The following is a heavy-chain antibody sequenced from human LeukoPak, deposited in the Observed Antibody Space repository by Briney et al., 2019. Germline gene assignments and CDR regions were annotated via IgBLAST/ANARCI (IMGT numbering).Heavy chain of an antibody. V-gene: IGHV4-59*08. CDR1: GGSISSYY. Sequence: PSETLSLTCTVSGGSISSYYWSWIRQPPGKGLEWIGYIYYSGSTNYNPSLKSRVTISVDTSKNQFSLKLSSVTAADTAVYYCAGSQWLDVPDYWGQGTLVTVSS. CDR3: AGSQWLDVPDY. D-gene: IGHD6-19*01. CDR2: IYYSGST. J-gene: IGHJ4*02.